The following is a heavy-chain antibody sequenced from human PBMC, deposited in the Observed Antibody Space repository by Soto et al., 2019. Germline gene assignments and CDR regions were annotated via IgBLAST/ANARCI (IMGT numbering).Heavy chain of an antibody. V-gene: IGHV1-69*06. D-gene: IGHD3-9*01. CDR1: GRIFSSYA. CDR2: IPPIFGTT. J-gene: IGHJ6*02. Sequence: QVQLVQSGAEVKKPGSSVKVSCKACGRIFSSYAISWVRQAPGPGLEWVGGIPPIFGTTNYAQRFKGRVAITADTSTTTTIVELSSLISEDTAVYFCMRGANFDISTGKGYYCPGMDVWGQGNTVTVSS. CDR3: MRGANFDISTGKGYYCPGMDV.